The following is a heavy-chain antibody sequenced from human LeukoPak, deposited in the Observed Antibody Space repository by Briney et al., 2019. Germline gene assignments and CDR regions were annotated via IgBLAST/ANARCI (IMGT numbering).Heavy chain of an antibody. CDR3: ARAPYYYDSSGIPYYFDY. J-gene: IGHJ4*02. CDR2: IYYSGST. Sequence: SETLSLTCTVSGGSISSYYWSWIRQPPGKGLEWIGYIYYSGSTNYNPSLKSRVTMSVDTSKNQFSLKLSSVTAADTAVYYCARAPYYYDSSGIPYYFDYWGQGTLVTVSS. D-gene: IGHD3-22*01. CDR1: GGSISSYY. V-gene: IGHV4-59*12.